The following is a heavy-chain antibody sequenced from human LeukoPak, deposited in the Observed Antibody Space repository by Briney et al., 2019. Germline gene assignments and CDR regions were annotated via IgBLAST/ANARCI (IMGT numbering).Heavy chain of an antibody. Sequence: QTGGSLRLSCAASGFIFSNYAMTWVRQAPGKGLEWVAVIWYDGSNKYYADSVKGRFTISRDNSKNTLYLQMNSLRAEDTAVYYCARAGADYGDYVPDYWGQGTLVTVSS. J-gene: IGHJ4*02. V-gene: IGHV3-33*08. CDR3: ARAGADYGDYVPDY. CDR1: GFIFSNYA. CDR2: IWYDGSNK. D-gene: IGHD4-17*01.